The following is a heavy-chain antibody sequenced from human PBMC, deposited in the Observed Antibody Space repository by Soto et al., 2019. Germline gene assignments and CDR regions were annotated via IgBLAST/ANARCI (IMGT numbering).Heavy chain of an antibody. CDR1: GFTFSSYS. Sequence: EVQLVESGGGLVQPGGSLRLSCAASGFTFSSYSMNWVRQAPGKGLEWVSYISSSSSTIYYADSVKGRFTISRDNAKNALYLQMNSLRAEDTAVYYCARDEVSSDSGSYSYSYYMDVWGKGITVTVSS. CDR3: ARDEVSSDSGSYSYSYYMDV. J-gene: IGHJ6*03. D-gene: IGHD3-10*01. V-gene: IGHV3-48*01. CDR2: ISSSSSTI.